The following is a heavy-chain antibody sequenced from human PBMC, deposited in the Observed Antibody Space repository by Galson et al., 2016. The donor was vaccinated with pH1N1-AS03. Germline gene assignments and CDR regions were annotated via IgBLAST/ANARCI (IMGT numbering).Heavy chain of an antibody. CDR3: ARRDSGWNWYFDL. D-gene: IGHD6-19*01. J-gene: IGHJ2*01. CDR2: ISSSSSYT. Sequence: SLRLSCAASGFTFSDYYMSWIRQAPGKGLEWVSYISSSSSYTSYADSVKGRFTISRDNAKNSLYLQMNSLRAEDTAVYYCARRDSGWNWYFDLWGRGTLVTVSS. V-gene: IGHV3-11*06. CDR1: GFTFSDYY.